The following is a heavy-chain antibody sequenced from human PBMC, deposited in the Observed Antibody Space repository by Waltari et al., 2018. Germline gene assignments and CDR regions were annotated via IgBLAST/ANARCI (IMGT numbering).Heavy chain of an antibody. V-gene: IGHV4-59*01. Sequence: QVQLQESGPGLVKPSETLSLTCTVSGGSISSYYWSWIRQPPGKGLEWIGYIYYSGSTNYNPSLKSRVTISVDTSKNTLYLQMNSLRAEDTAVYYCASYDFWSGWGYGMDVWGQGTTVTVSS. CDR3: ASYDFWSGWGYGMDV. J-gene: IGHJ6*02. CDR2: IYYSGST. D-gene: IGHD3-3*01. CDR1: GGSISSYY.